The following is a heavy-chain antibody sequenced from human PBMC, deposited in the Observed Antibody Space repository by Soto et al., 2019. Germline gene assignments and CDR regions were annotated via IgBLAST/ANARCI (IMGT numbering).Heavy chain of an antibody. Sequence: SETLSLTCTVSGGSISNYFCNWIRQPAGKGLEWIGRIDNSGSTNYNPSLKSRITMSADTSRNQFSLKLNSVTAADTAVYYCARGGQDFWSGPFDYWGQGALVTAPQ. J-gene: IGHJ4*02. D-gene: IGHD3-3*01. CDR1: GGSISNYF. V-gene: IGHV4-4*07. CDR3: ARGGQDFWSGPFDY. CDR2: IDNSGST.